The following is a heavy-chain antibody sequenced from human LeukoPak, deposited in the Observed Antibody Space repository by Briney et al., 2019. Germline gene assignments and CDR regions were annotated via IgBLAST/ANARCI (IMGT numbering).Heavy chain of an antibody. CDR3: TRIDVDTAQILY. Sequence: GGSLRLSCAASGFNFSGSAMHWVRQASGKGLEWVGRIRSKANSYATIYAASVKGRFIISRDDSKDTAYLQMNSLKTEDTAVYYCTRIDVDTAQILYWGQGTPVTVSS. V-gene: IGHV3-73*01. J-gene: IGHJ4*02. D-gene: IGHD5-18*01. CDR1: GFNFSGSA. CDR2: IRSKANSYAT.